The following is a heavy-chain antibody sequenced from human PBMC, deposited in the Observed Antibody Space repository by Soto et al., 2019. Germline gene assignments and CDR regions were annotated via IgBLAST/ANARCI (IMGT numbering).Heavy chain of an antibody. CDR3: VKYLVKIRITMIVVVPDAFDI. V-gene: IGHV3-64D*08. J-gene: IGHJ3*02. CDR2: ISSNGGST. Sequence: GSLRLSCSASGFTFSSYAMHWVRQAPGKGLEYVSAISSNGGSTYYADSVKSRFTISRDNSKNTLYLQMSSLRAEDTAVYYFVKYLVKIRITMIVVVPDAFDIWGQGTMVTVSS. D-gene: IGHD3-22*01. CDR1: GFTFSSYA.